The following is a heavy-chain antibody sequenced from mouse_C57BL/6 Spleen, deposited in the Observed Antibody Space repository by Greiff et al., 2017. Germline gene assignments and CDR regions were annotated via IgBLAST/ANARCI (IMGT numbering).Heavy chain of an antibody. CDR2: LHPNSGSN. D-gene: IGHD2-2*01. CDR1: GYTFTSYW. Sequence: QVQLQQPGAELVKPGASVKLSCKASGYTFTSYWMHWVKQRPGQGLEWIGMLHPNSGSNNYNEKFKSKATLTLDKSTSTAYMQLSSLTSEDSAVEYCARGIYYGYDCWYFDVWGTGTTVTVSS. J-gene: IGHJ1*03. CDR3: ARGIYYGYDCWYFDV. V-gene: IGHV1-64*01.